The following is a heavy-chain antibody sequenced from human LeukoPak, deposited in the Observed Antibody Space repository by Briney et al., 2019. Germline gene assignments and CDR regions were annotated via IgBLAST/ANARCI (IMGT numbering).Heavy chain of an antibody. Sequence: GGSLRLSCAGSGFTFSRYGMGWVRQAPGKGLEWVSYISSSGSTIYYADSVKGRFTISRDNAKNSLYLQMNSLRAEDTAVYYCARVGSSSWSTNDAFDIWGQGTMVTVSS. V-gene: IGHV3-48*04. CDR2: ISSSGSTI. CDR1: GFTFSRYG. J-gene: IGHJ3*02. CDR3: ARVGSSSWSTNDAFDI. D-gene: IGHD6-13*01.